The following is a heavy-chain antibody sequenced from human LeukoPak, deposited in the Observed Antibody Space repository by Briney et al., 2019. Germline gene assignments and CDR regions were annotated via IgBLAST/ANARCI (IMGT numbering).Heavy chain of an antibody. CDR1: GFTFTDHY. J-gene: IGHJ4*02. V-gene: IGHV1-2*02. CDR3: VREGEGPLSKDFDY. D-gene: IGHD2/OR15-2a*01. Sequence: ASMKVSCKSSGFTFTDHYIHWVRQGPGQGLEWMGYIGPHSTFTSSPREFQGRVTMTRDAPMSTAYMELTRLTSDDTAVYYCVREGEGPLSKDFDYWGQGTLVTVSS. CDR2: IGPHSTFT.